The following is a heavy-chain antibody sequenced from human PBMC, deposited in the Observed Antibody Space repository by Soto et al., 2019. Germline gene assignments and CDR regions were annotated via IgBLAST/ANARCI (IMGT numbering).Heavy chain of an antibody. J-gene: IGHJ4*02. Sequence: QVQLVQSGAEEKKPGASVKVSCKASGYTFTNYDINWVRQATGQGLEWMGWMNPNSGDTGYVQTFQGRVTLTRNTSISTAYMEMSSLRSEDTAMYYCARGPSPDYWGQGTLVTVSS. V-gene: IGHV1-8*02. CDR2: MNPNSGDT. CDR3: ARGPSPDY. CDR1: GYTFTNYD.